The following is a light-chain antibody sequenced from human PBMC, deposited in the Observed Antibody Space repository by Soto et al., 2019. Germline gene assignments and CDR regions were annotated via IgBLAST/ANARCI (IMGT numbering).Light chain of an antibody. CDR3: QQYNKWPPLT. CDR2: DAS. Sequence: EIVLTQSPGTLSLSPWERATLSCRASQSVSNNYLAWYQQKPGQAPRLLIYDASTRATGIPARFSGGGSGTEFTLTISSLQSEDSAVYYCQQYNKWPPLTFGGGTKVDIK. CDR1: QSVSNN. V-gene: IGKV3-15*01. J-gene: IGKJ4*01.